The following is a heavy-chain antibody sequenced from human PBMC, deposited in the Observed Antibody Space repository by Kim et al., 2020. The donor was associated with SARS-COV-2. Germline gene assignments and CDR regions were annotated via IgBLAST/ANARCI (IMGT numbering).Heavy chain of an antibody. V-gene: IGHV3-11*05. CDR3: ARDPRLVVVGMWWFDR. CDR2: ISSGSGYT. CDR1: GFTFSDYY. D-gene: IGHD2-15*01. Sequence: GGSLRLSCAASGFTFSDYYMSWIRQSPGKGLECISYISSGSGYTNYADSVKGRFTISRDDAKNSLYLQMNSLRAEDTGVYYCARDPRLVVVGMWWFDRWGQGTPVTVSS. J-gene: IGHJ5*02.